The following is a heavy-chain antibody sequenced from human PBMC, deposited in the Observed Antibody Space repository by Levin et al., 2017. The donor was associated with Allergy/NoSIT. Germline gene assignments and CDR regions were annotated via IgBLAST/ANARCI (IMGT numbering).Heavy chain of an antibody. Sequence: GESLKISCVAPGFSFSDYWLTWVRQAPGKGLEWVANMKPDGSEKYYADSVTGRFNISRDNAQNSLYLQMKYLSAEDTAVYYCASPYSSDWVFDLWGPGTMVTVSS. J-gene: IGHJ3*01. V-gene: IGHV3-7*01. CDR3: ASPYSSDWVFDL. CDR2: MKPDGSEK. CDR1: GFSFSDYW. D-gene: IGHD6-19*01.